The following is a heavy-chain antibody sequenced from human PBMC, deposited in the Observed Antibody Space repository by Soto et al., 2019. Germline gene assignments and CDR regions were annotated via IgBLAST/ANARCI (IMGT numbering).Heavy chain of an antibody. J-gene: IGHJ4*02. V-gene: IGHV4-31*03. Sequence: QVQLQESGPGLVKPSQTLSLTCSVSGASISSGNYYWSWIRQHPRKGLEWIGYIYYTGSTYYNPSLRSRITISEDMSKNHFSLRLSSETAADTDVYYCARGREEAGGPFDYWGQGTLVTVSS. D-gene: IGHD3-10*01. CDR3: ARGREEAGGPFDY. CDR1: GASISSGNYY. CDR2: IYYTGST.